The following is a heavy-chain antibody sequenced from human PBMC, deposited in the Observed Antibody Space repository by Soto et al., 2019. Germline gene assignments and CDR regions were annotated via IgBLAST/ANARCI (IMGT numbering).Heavy chain of an antibody. CDR1: GFTFDDYA. CDR2: NSWNSDSI. CDR3: AKGRGSYYTALES. Sequence: GGSLRLSCAASGFTFDDYAMHWGRQVLGKGLEWVSGNSWNSDSIDYADSVKGRFTISRDNAKNSLYLQMDSLRAEDTARYYCAKGRGSYYTALESWGQGTLVTVSS. D-gene: IGHD1-26*01. V-gene: IGHV3-9*01. J-gene: IGHJ4*02.